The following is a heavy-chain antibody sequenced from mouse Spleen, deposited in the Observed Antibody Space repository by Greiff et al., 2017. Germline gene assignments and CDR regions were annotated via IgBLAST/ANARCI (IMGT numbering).Heavy chain of an antibody. Sequence: DVMLVESGGGLVKPGGSLKLSCAASGFTFSSYAMSWVRQTPEKRLEWVATISSGGSYTYYPDSVKGRFTISRDNAKNTLYLQMSSLRSEDTAMYYCARRYYGSSLYYFDYWGQGTTLTVSS. CDR3: ARRYYGSSLYYFDY. D-gene: IGHD1-1*01. V-gene: IGHV5-9-1*01. CDR1: GFTFSSYA. J-gene: IGHJ2*01. CDR2: ISSGGSYT.